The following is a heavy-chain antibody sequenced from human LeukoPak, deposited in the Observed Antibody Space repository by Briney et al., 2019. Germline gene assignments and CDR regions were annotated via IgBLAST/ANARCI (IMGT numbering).Heavy chain of an antibody. J-gene: IGHJ4*02. V-gene: IGHV3-21*01. CDR3: ATLLHGYSYGYGY. CDR2: ISSSSSYI. Sequence: GGSLRLSCAASGFTFSSYSMNWVRQAPGKGPEWVSSISSSSSYIYYADSVKGRFTISRDNAKNSLYLQMNSLRAEDTAVYYCATLLHGYSYGYGYWGQGTLVTVSS. CDR1: GFTFSSYS. D-gene: IGHD5-18*01.